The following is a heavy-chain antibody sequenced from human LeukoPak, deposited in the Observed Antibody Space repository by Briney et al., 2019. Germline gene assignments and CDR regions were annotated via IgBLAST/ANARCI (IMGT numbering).Heavy chain of an antibody. Sequence: SETLSLTCIVSGGSISSGSYYWSWIRQPAGKGLEWIGRVFTSGSTDYNPSFKSRVTISVDTSKKQVSLRLSSVTAADTAVYYCARGLWFGDENPPYFDYWGQGTLVTVSS. CDR2: VFTSGST. V-gene: IGHV4-61*02. CDR3: ARGLWFGDENPPYFDY. CDR1: GGSISSGSYY. J-gene: IGHJ4*02. D-gene: IGHD3-10*01.